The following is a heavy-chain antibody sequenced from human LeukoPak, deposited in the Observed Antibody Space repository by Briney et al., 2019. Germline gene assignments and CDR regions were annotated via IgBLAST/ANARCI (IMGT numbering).Heavy chain of an antibody. V-gene: IGHV3-30*02. CDR3: ARETPQLD. D-gene: IGHD5-24*01. CDR1: GFTFSSYG. J-gene: IGHJ4*02. Sequence: GGALRLSCAASGFTFSSYGMHWVRQAPGKGLDWGAFIRYDGRNKYYADSVKGRFTISRDNSKNTLYLQMNSLRAEDTAVYYCARETPQLDWGQGTLVTVSS. CDR2: IRYDGRNK.